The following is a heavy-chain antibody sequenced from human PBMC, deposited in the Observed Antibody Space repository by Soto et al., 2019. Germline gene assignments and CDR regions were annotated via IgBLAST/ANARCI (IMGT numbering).Heavy chain of an antibody. CDR1: GYTFTSYA. D-gene: IGHD2-15*01. CDR3: ARGTVVTHFDY. Sequence: QVQLVQSGAEEKKPGASVKVSCKASGYTFTSYAMHWVRQAPGQRLEWMGWINAGNGNTKYSQKFQGRVTITRDTSASTAYMELRSLRSEDTAVYYFARGTVVTHFDYWGQGTLVNVSS. CDR2: INAGNGNT. V-gene: IGHV1-3*05. J-gene: IGHJ4*02.